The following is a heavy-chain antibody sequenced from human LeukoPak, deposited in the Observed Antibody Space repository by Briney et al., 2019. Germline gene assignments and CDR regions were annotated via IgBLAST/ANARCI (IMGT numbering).Heavy chain of an antibody. CDR3: AKGQIWSGYEFDY. J-gene: IGHJ4*02. Sequence: GGSLRLSCAASGFTFSSYAMSWVRQAPGKGLEWVSAISGSGGSTYYADSVKGRFTISGDNSKNTLYLQMNSLRAEDTAVYYCAKGQIWSGYEFDYWGQGTLVTVSS. V-gene: IGHV3-23*01. CDR2: ISGSGGST. D-gene: IGHD3-3*01. CDR1: GFTFSSYA.